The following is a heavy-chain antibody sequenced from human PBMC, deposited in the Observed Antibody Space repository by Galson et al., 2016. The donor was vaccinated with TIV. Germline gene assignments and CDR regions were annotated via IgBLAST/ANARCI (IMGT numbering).Heavy chain of an antibody. Sequence: SLRLSCAASGFIFGGYAVNWVRQAPGKGLEWVGFITTKAYGGTPDYAASVKGRFTISRDDSKSIAYLQMNSLRAEDTAVYYCARVYISYFFDYWGQGTLVTVSS. D-gene: IGHD3-10*01. J-gene: IGHJ4*02. V-gene: IGHV3-49*04. CDR3: ARVYISYFFDY. CDR2: ITTKAYGGTP. CDR1: GFIFGGYA.